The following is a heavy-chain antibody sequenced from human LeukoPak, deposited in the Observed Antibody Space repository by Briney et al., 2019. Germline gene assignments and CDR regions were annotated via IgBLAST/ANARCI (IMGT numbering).Heavy chain of an antibody. CDR2: IHPGDSET. V-gene: IGHV5-51*01. D-gene: IGHD6-19*01. Sequence: GESLKISCRGSGYIFNYWIGRVRQMPGKGLEWMGIIHPGDSETRYSPSFEGHVTLSADKSISTAYLQWTSLKASDTAMYYCASLPRGSGFDYWGQGTLVTVSS. CDR3: ASLPRGSGFDY. CDR1: GYIFNYW. J-gene: IGHJ4*02.